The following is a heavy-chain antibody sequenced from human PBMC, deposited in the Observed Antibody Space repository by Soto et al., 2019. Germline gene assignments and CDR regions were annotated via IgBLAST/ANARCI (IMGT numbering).Heavy chain of an antibody. V-gene: IGHV4-59*01. CDR3: AREADNGGSDY. CDR1: GDSIHSYY. Sequence: QVQLQESGPGLVKPSETLSLTCSVSGDSIHSYYWTWIRQPPGKGLEWIGYIYYSGSTSYNPSLESRVTFSVYRSKNQFSLSLRSVTAADTAVYYCAREADNGGSDYWGHGTLVTVSP. J-gene: IGHJ4*01. D-gene: IGHD4-17*01. CDR2: IYYSGST.